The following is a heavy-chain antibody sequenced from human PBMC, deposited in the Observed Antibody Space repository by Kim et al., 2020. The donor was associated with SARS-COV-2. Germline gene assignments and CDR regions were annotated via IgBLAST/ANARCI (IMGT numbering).Heavy chain of an antibody. CDR1: GYTFTGYY. Sequence: ASVKVSCKASGYTFTGYYMHWVRQAPGQGLEWMGWINPNSGGTNYAQKFQGRVTMTRDTSISTAYMELSRLRSDDTAVYYCARTQITIFPQTHYYYGMDVWGQGTTVTVSS. CDR2: INPNSGGT. CDR3: ARTQITIFPQTHYYYGMDV. D-gene: IGHD3-3*01. J-gene: IGHJ6*02. V-gene: IGHV1-2*02.